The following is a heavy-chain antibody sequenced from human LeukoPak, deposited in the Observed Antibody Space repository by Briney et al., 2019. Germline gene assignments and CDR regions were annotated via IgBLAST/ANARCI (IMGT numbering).Heavy chain of an antibody. Sequence: GGSLRLSCAASGFTFSNYWMSWVRQAPGKGLEWVANIKQDGSEKYYVDSVKGRFTISRGNAKNSLYLQMNSLRAEDTAVYYCVRDLWSGYSDYWGQGTLVTVSS. J-gene: IGHJ4*02. V-gene: IGHV3-7*01. CDR1: GFTFSNYW. CDR2: IKQDGSEK. CDR3: VRDLWSGYSDY. D-gene: IGHD3-3*01.